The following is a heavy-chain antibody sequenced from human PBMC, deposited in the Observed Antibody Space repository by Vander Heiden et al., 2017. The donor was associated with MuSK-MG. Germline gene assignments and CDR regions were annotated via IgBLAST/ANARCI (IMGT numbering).Heavy chain of an antibody. J-gene: IGHJ6*02. CDR2: ISAYNGNT. CDR3: ARVPAYDILTGYPLYYYYYGMDV. CDR1: GYTFTSYG. D-gene: IGHD3-9*01. Sequence: QVQLVQSGAEVKKPGASVKVSCKASGYTFTSYGISGVRQAPGQGLEWMGWISAYNGNTNYAQKLQGRVTMTTDTSTSTAYMELRSLRSDDTAVYYCARVPAYDILTGYPLYYYYYGMDVWGQGTTVTVSS. V-gene: IGHV1-18*01.